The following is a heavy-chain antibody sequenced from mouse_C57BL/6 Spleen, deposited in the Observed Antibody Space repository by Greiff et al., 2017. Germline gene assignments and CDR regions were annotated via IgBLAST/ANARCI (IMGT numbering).Heavy chain of an antibody. D-gene: IGHD1-1*01. CDR1: GFTFSSYG. V-gene: IGHV5-6*01. CDR3: AGHGDYYDGDWYVDV. CDR2: ISSGGSYT. J-gene: IGHJ1*03. Sequence: EVQRVESGGDLVKPGGSLKLSCAASGFTFSSYGMSWVRQTPEKRLEWVATISSGGSYTYYPDSVKGRFTISRDNAKTNLYLQMSSLTSEDTAKYDGAGHGDYYDGDWYVDVWGTGTTVTVSS.